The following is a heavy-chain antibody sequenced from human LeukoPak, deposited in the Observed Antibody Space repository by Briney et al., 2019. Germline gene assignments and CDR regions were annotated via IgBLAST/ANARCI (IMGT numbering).Heavy chain of an antibody. D-gene: IGHD6-13*01. CDR3: AKGLIAAAGPD. CDR2: ISGHGDIT. J-gene: IGHJ4*02. CDR1: GFIFRNYG. V-gene: IGHV3-23*01. Sequence: PGGSLRLSCAASGFIFRNYGMNWVRQAPGKGLEWVSGISGHGDITYYADSVKGRFTISRDNSKNTLYLQMNSLRAEDTAVYYCAKGLIAAAGPDWGQGTLVTVSS.